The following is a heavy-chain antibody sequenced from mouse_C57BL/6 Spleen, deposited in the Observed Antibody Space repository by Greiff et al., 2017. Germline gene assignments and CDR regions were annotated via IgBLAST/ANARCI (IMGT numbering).Heavy chain of an antibody. Sequence: DVMLVESGEGLVKPGGSLKLSCAASGFTFSSYAMSWVRQTPEKRLAWVAYISSGGDYIYYADTVKGRFTISRDNARNTLYLQMSSLKSEDTAMYYCTRDNWDDWYFDVWGTGTTVTVSS. CDR3: TRDNWDDWYFDV. CDR2: ISSGGDYI. D-gene: IGHD4-1*01. J-gene: IGHJ1*03. V-gene: IGHV5-9-1*02. CDR1: GFTFSSYA.